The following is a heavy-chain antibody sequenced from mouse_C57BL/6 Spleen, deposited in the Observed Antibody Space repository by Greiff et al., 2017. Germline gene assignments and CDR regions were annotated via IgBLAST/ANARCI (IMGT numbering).Heavy chain of an antibody. CDR1: GYTFTDYY. V-gene: IGHV1-26*01. D-gene: IGHD2-1*01. J-gene: IGHJ1*03. CDR2: INPNNGGT. Sequence: EVQLQQSGPELVKPGASVKISCKASGYTFTDYYMNWVKQSHGKSLEWIGDINPNNGGTSYNQKFKGKATLTVDKSSSTAYMELRSLTSEDSAVYYCARSNYGNYRKYFDVWGTGTTVTVSS. CDR3: ARSNYGNYRKYFDV.